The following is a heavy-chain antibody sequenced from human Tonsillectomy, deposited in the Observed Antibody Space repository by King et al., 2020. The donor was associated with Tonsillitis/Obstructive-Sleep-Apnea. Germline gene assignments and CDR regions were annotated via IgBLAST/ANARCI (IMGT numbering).Heavy chain of an antibody. D-gene: IGHD5-12*01. CDR2: IYPGDSDT. V-gene: IGHV5-51*01. J-gene: IGHJ3*02. Sequence: VQLVESGADVKKPGESLKISCKGSGYSFTSYWIGCVRHMPGKGLEWMGIIYPGDSDTRYSPSFQGQVTISADKSISTAYLQWSSLKASDTAMYYCARQNSGYDYGGPDDAFDIWGQGTTVTVSS. CDR3: ARQNSGYDYGGPDDAFDI. CDR1: GYSFTSYW.